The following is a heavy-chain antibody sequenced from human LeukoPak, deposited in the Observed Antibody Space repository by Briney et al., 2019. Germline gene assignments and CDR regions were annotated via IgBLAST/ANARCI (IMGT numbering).Heavy chain of an antibody. CDR1: GFTFSTYG. V-gene: IGHV3-33*01. CDR2: IWYDGSNK. Sequence: GRSLRLSCAASGFTFSTYGMHWVRQAPGKGLEWVAVIWYDGSNKHYADSVKGRFTISRDNSKDTLSLQMNSLRAEDTAVYYCARGGGGCSSISCHSTYYGMDVWGQGTTVTVSS. J-gene: IGHJ6*02. CDR3: ARGGGGCSSISCHSTYYGMDV. D-gene: IGHD2-2*01.